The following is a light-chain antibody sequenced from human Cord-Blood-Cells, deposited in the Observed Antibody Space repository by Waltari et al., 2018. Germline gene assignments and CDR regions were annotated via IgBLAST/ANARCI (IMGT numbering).Light chain of an antibody. CDR1: QSVSND. CDR2: DAS. CDR3: QQRSNWPMYN. J-gene: IGKJ2*01. Sequence: EFVLTQPPATLSSSPGEGATPSCRAGQSVSNDLSWYQQKPGQPPRLLIYDASNRATGIPARFSGSGSGTDFTLTISSLEPEDFAVYYCQQRSNWPMYNFGQGPKLEIK. V-gene: IGKV3-11*01.